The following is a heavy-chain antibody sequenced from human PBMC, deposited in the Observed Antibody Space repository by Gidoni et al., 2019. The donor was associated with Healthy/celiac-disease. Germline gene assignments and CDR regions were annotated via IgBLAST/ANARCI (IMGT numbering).Heavy chain of an antibody. CDR3: ARVWRLGELTGAFDI. CDR2: ISSSSSYI. Sequence: EVQLVDSGGGLFKPGGSLILSCAASGFTFRSYSMNWFRQAPGKGLEWISSISSSSSYIYYADSVKGRFTIARDNAKNSLYLQMNSLRAEDTAVYYCARVWRLGELTGAFDIWGQGTMVTVSS. V-gene: IGHV3-21*01. J-gene: IGHJ3*02. D-gene: IGHD3-10*01. CDR1: GFTFRSYS.